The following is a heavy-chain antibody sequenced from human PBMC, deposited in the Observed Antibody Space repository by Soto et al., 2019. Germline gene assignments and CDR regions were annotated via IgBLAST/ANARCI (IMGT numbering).Heavy chain of an antibody. CDR2: ISAYTDTP. Sequence: ASVKVSCKASGYTFTNFGVTWVRRAPGQGLEWMGWISAYTDTPNYAQKFQGRVTMTIDTSTSTAYMDLRSLTSDDTAVYYCAKVIPGVEAWFDPWGQGTLVTVSS. D-gene: IGHD2-2*01. J-gene: IGHJ5*02. CDR3: AKVIPGVEAWFDP. CDR1: GYTFTNFG. V-gene: IGHV1-18*01.